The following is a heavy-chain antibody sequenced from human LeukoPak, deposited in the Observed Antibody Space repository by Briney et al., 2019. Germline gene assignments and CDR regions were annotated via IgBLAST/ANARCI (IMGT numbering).Heavy chain of an antibody. J-gene: IGHJ5*02. CDR3: ARGFSWKNWFDT. CDR1: SGSTTTYS. Sequence: SETPSLTRSLFSGSTTTYSCGWIRQPAGRGLEWIGRFYSNGNTAYNPSVKSRVTMSVDMSKNQVSLKLSSVTAADTAIYYCARGFSWKNWFDTWGQGTLVTVSS. CDR2: FYSNGNT. D-gene: IGHD1-1*01. V-gene: IGHV4-4*07.